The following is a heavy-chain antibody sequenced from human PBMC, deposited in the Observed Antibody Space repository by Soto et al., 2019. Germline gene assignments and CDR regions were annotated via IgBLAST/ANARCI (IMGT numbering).Heavy chain of an antibody. CDR3: AREFGYCSGGSCKLEIDY. CDR1: GYTFTGYY. CDR2: INPNSGGT. V-gene: IGHV1-2*02. D-gene: IGHD2-15*01. J-gene: IGHJ4*02. Sequence: QGQLVQSGAEVKKPGASVKVSCKASGYTFTGYYMHWGRQAPGQGLEWMGWINPNSGGTNYAQKFQCRVTKTRDTSISTAYMELSRLRSDDTAVYYCAREFGYCSGGSCKLEIDYWGQGTLVTVSS.